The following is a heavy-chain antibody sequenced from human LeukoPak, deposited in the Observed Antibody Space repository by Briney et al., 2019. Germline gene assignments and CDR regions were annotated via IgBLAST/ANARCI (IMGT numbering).Heavy chain of an antibody. CDR1: GGSISSSSYY. J-gene: IGHJ4*02. D-gene: IGHD6-13*01. CDR2: IYYSGST. V-gene: IGHV4-39*02. CDR3: ARWLYSSSWYLFDY. Sequence: SETLSLTCTVSGGSISSSSYYWGWIRQPPGKGLEWIGNIYYSGSTYYNPSLKSRVTISVDTSKNHFSLKLSSVTAADTAVYYCARWLYSSSWYLFDYWGQGTLVTVSS.